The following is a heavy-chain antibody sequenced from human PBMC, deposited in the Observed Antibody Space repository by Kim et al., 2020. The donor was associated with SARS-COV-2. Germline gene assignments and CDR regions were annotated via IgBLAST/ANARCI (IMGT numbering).Heavy chain of an antibody. CDR3: AKDFGFGELIYNTQGDY. J-gene: IGHJ4*02. Sequence: VKRRFTISRDNSKNTLDLQMNSLRVEDTAVYYCAKDFGFGELIYNTQGDYWGQGTLVTVSS. D-gene: IGHD3-10*01. V-gene: IGHV3-30*02.